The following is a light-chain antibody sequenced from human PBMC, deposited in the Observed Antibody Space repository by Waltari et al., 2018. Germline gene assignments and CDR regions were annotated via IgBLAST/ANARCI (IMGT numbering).Light chain of an antibody. CDR1: SSDVGGYKY. Sequence: QSALTQPASVSGSLGQSISISCTGTSSDVGGYKYVSWYQQHPGKAPKLMIYEVSNRPSGISNRFSASKSGNTASLTISGLQAEDEADYYCSSYTSRSTVLFGRGTKLTVL. CDR3: SSYTSRSTVL. V-gene: IGLV2-14*01. CDR2: EVS. J-gene: IGLJ3*02.